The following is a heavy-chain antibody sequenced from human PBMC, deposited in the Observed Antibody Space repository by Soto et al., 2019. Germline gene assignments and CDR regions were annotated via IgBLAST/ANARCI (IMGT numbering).Heavy chain of an antibody. J-gene: IGHJ1*01. CDR3: ARAPGIDYYDSSGYYPHYFQH. V-gene: IGHV1-2*04. Sequence: ASVKVSCQASGGPFSSTSISLVRQAPGQGLEWMGWINPNSGGTNYAQKFQGWVTMTRDTSISTAYMELSRLRSDDTAVYYFARAPGIDYYDSSGYYPHYFQHWG. CDR2: INPNSGGT. CDR1: GGPFSSTS. D-gene: IGHD3-22*01.